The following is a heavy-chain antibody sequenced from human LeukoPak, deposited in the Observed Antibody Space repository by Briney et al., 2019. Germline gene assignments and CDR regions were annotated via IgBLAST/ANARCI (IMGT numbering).Heavy chain of an antibody. V-gene: IGHV3-9*01. CDR1: GFTFDNYA. Sequence: GGSLRLSCAASGFTFDNYAMHWVRQAPGKGLERVSGISWSSGTIVYADSVKGRFTISRDSGKSSLYLEMNSLRAEDTALYFCAKERAGTSDWSGFYYGMDVWGQGTTVTVSS. CDR3: AKERAGTSDWSGFYYGMDV. CDR2: ISWSSGTI. D-gene: IGHD6-19*01. J-gene: IGHJ6*02.